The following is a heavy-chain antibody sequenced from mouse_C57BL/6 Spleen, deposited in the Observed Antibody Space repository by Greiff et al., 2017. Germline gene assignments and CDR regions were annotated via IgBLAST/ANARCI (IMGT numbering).Heavy chain of an antibody. V-gene: IGHV1-55*01. CDR2: IYPGSGST. CDR3: ALYYYGSSDWYFDV. Sequence: QVQLQQPGAELVKPGASVKMSCKASGYTFTSYWITWVKQRPGQGLEWIGDIYPGSGSTNYNEKFKSKATLTVDTSSSTAYMQLSSLTSEDSAVYYCALYYYGSSDWYFDVWGTGTTVTVSS. J-gene: IGHJ1*03. D-gene: IGHD1-1*01. CDR1: GYTFTSYW.